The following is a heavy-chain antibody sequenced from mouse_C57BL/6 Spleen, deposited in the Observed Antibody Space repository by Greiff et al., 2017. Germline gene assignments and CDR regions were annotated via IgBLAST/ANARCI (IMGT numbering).Heavy chain of an antibody. CDR1: GYTFTSYW. J-gene: IGHJ2*01. CDR2: IDPSDSYT. D-gene: IGHD1-1*01. V-gene: IGHV1-69*01. CDR3: ARNYYYGSNFFDY. Sequence: QVQLQQPGAELVMPGASVKLSCKASGYTFTSYWMHWVKQRPGQGLEWIGEIDPSDSYTNYNQKFKGKSTLTVDKSSSTAYMQLSSLTSEDSAVYYCARNYYYGSNFFDYWGQGTTLTVSS.